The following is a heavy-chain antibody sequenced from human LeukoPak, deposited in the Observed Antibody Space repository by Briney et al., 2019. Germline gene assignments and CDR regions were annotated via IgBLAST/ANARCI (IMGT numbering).Heavy chain of an antibody. CDR1: GFTFSSYG. D-gene: IGHD2-21*02. CDR2: ISYDGSNK. V-gene: IGHV3-30*18. Sequence: PGGSLRLSCAASGFTFSSYGMHWVRQAPGKGLEWVAVISYDGSNKYYADSVKGRFTISRDNSKNTLYLQMNSLRAEDTAVYYCAKGEVVTAIVFPFDIWGQGTMVTVSS. CDR3: AKGEVVTAIVFPFDI. J-gene: IGHJ3*02.